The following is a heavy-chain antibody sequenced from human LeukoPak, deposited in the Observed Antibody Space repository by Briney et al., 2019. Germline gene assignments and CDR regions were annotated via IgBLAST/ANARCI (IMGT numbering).Heavy chain of an antibody. CDR2: IYHSGST. J-gene: IGHJ5*02. Sequence: SETLSLTCAVSGGSISSGGYSWSWIRQPPGKGLEWIGYIYHSGSTYYNPSLKSRVTISVDRSKNQFSLKLSSVTAADTAVYYCARAFLDTAMVGGSNWFDPWGQGTLVTVSS. CDR1: GGSISSGGYS. CDR3: ARAFLDTAMVGGSNWFDP. D-gene: IGHD5-18*01. V-gene: IGHV4-30-2*01.